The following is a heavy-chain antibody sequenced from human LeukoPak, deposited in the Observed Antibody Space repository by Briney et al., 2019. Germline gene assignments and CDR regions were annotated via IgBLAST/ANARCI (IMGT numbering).Heavy chain of an antibody. V-gene: IGHV1-2*02. Sequence: ASVRVSCTASGYTFTGYHMHWVRQAPGQGLEWMAWINPNSGATDYAQTVKGRVTMSRDTSNSTAYMQLNRLRSDDTAVYYCARLNGNHFDYWGQGNLVTVSS. D-gene: IGHD1-14*01. CDR1: GYTFTGYH. CDR3: ARLNGNHFDY. CDR2: INPNSGAT. J-gene: IGHJ4*02.